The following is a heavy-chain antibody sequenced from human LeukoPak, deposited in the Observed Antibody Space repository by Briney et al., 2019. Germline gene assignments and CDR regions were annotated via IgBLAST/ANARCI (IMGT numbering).Heavy chain of an antibody. J-gene: IGHJ5*02. V-gene: IGHV3-48*03. CDR3: ARMLGDGWFDP. D-gene: IGHD3-10*02. Sequence: PGGSLRLSCAASGFTFSSYEMNWVRQAPGKGLEWVSKISNSGSSTYYADSVKGRFTVSRDNAKNSLYLEINSLRVEDTAMYYCARMLGDGWFDPWGQGTPVTVSS. CDR1: GFTFSSYE. CDR2: ISNSGSST.